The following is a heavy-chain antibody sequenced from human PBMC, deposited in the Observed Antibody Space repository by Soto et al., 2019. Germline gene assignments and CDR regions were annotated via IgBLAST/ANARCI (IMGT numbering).Heavy chain of an antibody. CDR3: ARSGYCGTTTCFRPADR. V-gene: IGHV1-69*02. Sequence: SVKVSCKTSGGTFTSHTITWVRQAPGQGLEWMGRIIPILGITNYAQKFQGRVTITADIFTNTAYMELSSLRYEDTAVYYCARSGYCGTTTCFRPADRWGQGTLVTVSS. CDR2: IIPILGIT. D-gene: IGHD2-2*01. CDR1: GGTFTSHT. J-gene: IGHJ5*02.